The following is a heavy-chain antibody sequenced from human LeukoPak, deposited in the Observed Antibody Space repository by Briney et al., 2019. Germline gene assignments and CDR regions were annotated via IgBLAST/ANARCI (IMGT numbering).Heavy chain of an antibody. CDR3: ARDVGGYWGVFAY. Sequence: GGSLRLSCTASKFTFSSYALSWVRQAPGKGLEWVSAISGSGDHTYYADSVKGRFTISRDNAKNSLYLQMNSLRAEDTAVYYCARDVGGYWGVFAYWGQGTLVTVSS. D-gene: IGHD5-18*01. V-gene: IGHV3-23*01. CDR1: KFTFSSYA. J-gene: IGHJ4*02. CDR2: ISGSGDHT.